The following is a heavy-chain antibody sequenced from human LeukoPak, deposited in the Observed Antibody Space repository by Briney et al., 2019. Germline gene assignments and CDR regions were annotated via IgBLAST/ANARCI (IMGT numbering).Heavy chain of an antibody. J-gene: IGHJ4*02. CDR3: ARDSVVATTKAVDF. D-gene: IGHD2-15*01. CDR1: GFAFSTYD. CDR2: ISSSSSHT. V-gene: IGHV3-21*01. Sequence: GGSLRLSCAAFGFAFSTYDMNWVRQAPGKGLEWVSSISSSSSHTYYADSVKGRITLSRDNAKNSLYLQMNSLRAEDTAVYYCARDSVVATTKAVDFWGQGTLVIVSS.